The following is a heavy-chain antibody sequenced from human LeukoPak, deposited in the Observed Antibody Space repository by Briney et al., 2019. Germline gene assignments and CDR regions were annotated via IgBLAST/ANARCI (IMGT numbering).Heavy chain of an antibody. CDR2: VRNDGSNE. CDR3: AKESDSGYHSEGPKT. J-gene: IGHJ5*02. V-gene: IGHV3-30*02. D-gene: IGHD5-12*01. CDR1: GFVLSDYG. Sequence: SGGSLRLSCTASGFVLSDYGMHWVRQAPGKGLEWVAFVRNDGSNEYYVGSVKGRFTISRDKSKNTLYLQMNSLRAEDTAVYSCAKESDSGYHSEGPKTWGPGTLVTVSS.